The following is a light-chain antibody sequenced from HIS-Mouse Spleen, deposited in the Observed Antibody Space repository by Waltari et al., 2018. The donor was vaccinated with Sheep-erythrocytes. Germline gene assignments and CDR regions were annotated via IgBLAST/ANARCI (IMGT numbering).Light chain of an antibody. CDR2: EGS. CDR3: CSYAGSSTPWV. V-gene: IGLV2-23*01. Sequence: QSDLTQPRSVSGSPGQSVTISCTGTSSDVGGYNYVSWYQQHPGKAPKLMIYEGSKRPSGVSNRFSGSKSGNTASLTISGLQAEDEADYYCCSYAGSSTPWVFGGGTKLTVL. CDR1: SSDVGGYNY. J-gene: IGLJ3*02.